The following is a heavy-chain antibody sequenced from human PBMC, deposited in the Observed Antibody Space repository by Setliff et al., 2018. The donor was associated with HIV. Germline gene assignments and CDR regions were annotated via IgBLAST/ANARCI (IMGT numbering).Heavy chain of an antibody. D-gene: IGHD3-22*01. CDR1: GGSFSGYY. J-gene: IGHJ4*02. Sequence: KPSETLSLTCTVYGGSFSGYYWTWIRQPPGKGLEFIGEMNHRGVIKYLSSLKSRVTMAVDTSKKQFSLKLKSVTAADTAVYYCFLFYDDRSGFYWDWDQGTPVTVSS. CDR3: FLFYDDRSGFYWD. CDR2: MNHRGVI. V-gene: IGHV4-34*01.